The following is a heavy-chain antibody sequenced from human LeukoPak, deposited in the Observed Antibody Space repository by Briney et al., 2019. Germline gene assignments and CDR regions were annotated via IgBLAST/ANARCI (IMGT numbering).Heavy chain of an antibody. V-gene: IGHV1-69*13. J-gene: IGHJ4*02. CDR1: GGTFSSYA. CDR3: AEGRPGYSSGWNDY. Sequence: SVKVSCKASGGTFSSYAISWVRQAPGQGVEWMGGIIPIFGTANYAQKFQGRVTITADESTSTAYMELSSLRSEDTAVYYCAEGRPGYSSGWNDYWGQGTLVTVSS. CDR2: IIPIFGTA. D-gene: IGHD6-19*01.